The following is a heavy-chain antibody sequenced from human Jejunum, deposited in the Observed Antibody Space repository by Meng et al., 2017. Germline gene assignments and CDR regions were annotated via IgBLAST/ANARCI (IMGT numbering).Heavy chain of an antibody. CDR1: GYTFNIYN. J-gene: IGHJ4*02. CDR3: ARDRVLSRYCSGGYCSSLY. D-gene: IGHD2-15*01. Sequence: QVHRVQLGVEVKKPGASVKFPCKASGYTFNIYNIAWIRQAPGQGLEWMGWINVDNGNTKYAQKFQGRVSMTTDTSTSTAYMELRSLRSDDTAVYFCARDRVLSRYCSGGYCSSLYWGQGTLVTVSS. V-gene: IGHV1-18*01. CDR2: INVDNGNT.